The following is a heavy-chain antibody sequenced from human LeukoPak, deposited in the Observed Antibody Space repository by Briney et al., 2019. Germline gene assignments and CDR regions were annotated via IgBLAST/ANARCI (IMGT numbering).Heavy chain of an antibody. CDR2: INPYNGNT. Sequence: GASVKVSCKASGYTSTNFAISWVRQAPGQRLEWMGWINPYNGNTKYALKVQGRVTMTTDTSTSTAYMELRSLSPDDTAVFYCARGRIPARLRELGVVTDRHYYMDVWGKGTTVTVSS. CDR1: GYTSTNFA. J-gene: IGHJ6*03. CDR3: ARGRIPARLRELGVVTDRHYYMDV. V-gene: IGHV1-18*01. D-gene: IGHD3-3*01.